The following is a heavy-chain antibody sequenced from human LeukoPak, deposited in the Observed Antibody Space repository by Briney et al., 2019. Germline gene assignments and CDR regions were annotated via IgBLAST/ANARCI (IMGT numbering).Heavy chain of an antibody. J-gene: IGHJ4*02. CDR2: IYYSGST. CDR3: ARFSSGYSYY. V-gene: IGHV4-39*01. CDR1: GGSISSSSYY. Sequence: SETLSLTRTVSGGSISSSSYYWGWIRQPPGKGLEWIGSIYYSGSTYYNPSLKSRVTISVDTSKNQFSLKLSSVTAADTAVYYCARFSSGYSYYWGQGTLVTVSS. D-gene: IGHD3-22*01.